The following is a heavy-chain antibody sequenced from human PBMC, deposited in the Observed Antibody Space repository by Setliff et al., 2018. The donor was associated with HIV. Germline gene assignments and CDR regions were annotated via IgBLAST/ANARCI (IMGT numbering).Heavy chain of an antibody. D-gene: IGHD6-19*01. CDR2: IIPLLGTP. CDR3: ARDRSGIAVAAPDALDV. V-gene: IGHV1-69*06. J-gene: IGHJ3*01. CDR1: GGSFRNYA. Sequence: SVKVSCKASGGSFRNYAINWVRQAPGQGLEWMGGIIPLLGTPNYAHKFQGRVTITADKYSSTVYMELSSLRSEDSAVFYCARDRSGIAVAAPDALDVWGQGTMGT.